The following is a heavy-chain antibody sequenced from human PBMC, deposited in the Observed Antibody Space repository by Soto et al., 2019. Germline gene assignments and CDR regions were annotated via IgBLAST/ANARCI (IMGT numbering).Heavy chain of an antibody. V-gene: IGHV1-18*01. CDR2: INPTDGNR. CDR1: GYTFTSYD. D-gene: IGHD3-22*01. J-gene: IGHJ4*02. CDR3: ARDRLRGYDSSGFYS. Sequence: VKVSCKASGYTFTSYDINWVRQATGQGLEWMGWINPTDGNRNFAQKFEDRVTMTTATSTNTVFLELRSLKSDDTAIYYCARDRLRGYDSSGFYSWGQGTMVTVSS.